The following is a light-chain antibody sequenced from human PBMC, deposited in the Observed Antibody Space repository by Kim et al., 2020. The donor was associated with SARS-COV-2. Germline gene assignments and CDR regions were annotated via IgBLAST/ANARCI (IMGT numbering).Light chain of an antibody. J-gene: IGLJ3*02. V-gene: IGLV2-11*01. CDR2: GVT. CDR3: YSYAGSFILV. Sequence: GKSVTISCTGTSSDIGGYDYVSWYQQHPGKAPKLMIYGVTKRPSGVPDRFSASKSGNTASLTISGVQAEDEADYYCYSYAGSFILVFGGGTQLTVL. CDR1: SSDIGGYDY.